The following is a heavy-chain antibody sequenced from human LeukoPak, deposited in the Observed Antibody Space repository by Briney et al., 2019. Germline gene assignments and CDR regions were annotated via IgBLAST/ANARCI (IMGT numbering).Heavy chain of an antibody. CDR1: GYSFTSYY. Sequence: GASVKVSCKASGYSFTSYYMHWVRQAPGQGLEWMGIINPSGGSTSYAQKFQGRVTMTRDTSTSTVYMELSSLRSEDTAVYYCARGQQWLVRLSAFDIWGQGTMVTVSS. CDR2: INPSGGST. J-gene: IGHJ3*02. V-gene: IGHV1-46*01. CDR3: ARGQQWLVRLSAFDI. D-gene: IGHD6-19*01.